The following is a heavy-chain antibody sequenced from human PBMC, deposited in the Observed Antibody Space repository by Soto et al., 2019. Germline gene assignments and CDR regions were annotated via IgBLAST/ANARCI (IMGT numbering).Heavy chain of an antibody. CDR2: ISYDGSNK. V-gene: IGHV3-30-3*01. D-gene: IGHD6-13*01. CDR1: GFTFSSYA. J-gene: IGHJ5*02. Sequence: QVQLVESGGGVVQPGRSLRLSCAASGFTFSSYAMHWVRQAPGKGLEWVAVISYDGSNKYYADSVKGRFTISRGNSKNTLYLQMNSLRAEDTAVYYCARGIAAAGHNWFNPWGQGTLVTVSS. CDR3: ARGIAAAGHNWFNP.